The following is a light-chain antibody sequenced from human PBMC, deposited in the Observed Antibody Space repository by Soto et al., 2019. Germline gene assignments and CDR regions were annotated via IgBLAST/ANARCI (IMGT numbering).Light chain of an antibody. Sequence: EIVMTQSPATLSVSPGERATVPCRASQSVSNNLAWYQQKAGQAPRLLTYGASTRATGIPARFSGSGSGTEFTLTISSLQPEDFAVYYCQQYYNWPRTFGQGTKVDIK. V-gene: IGKV3-15*01. J-gene: IGKJ1*01. CDR3: QQYYNWPRT. CDR2: GAS. CDR1: QSVSNN.